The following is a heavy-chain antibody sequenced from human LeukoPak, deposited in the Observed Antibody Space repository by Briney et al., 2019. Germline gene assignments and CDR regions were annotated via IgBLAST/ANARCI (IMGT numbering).Heavy chain of an antibody. CDR2: ISGSGGST. D-gene: IGHD3-22*01. CDR1: GFTFSSYA. CDR3: ARGRYYDSSGHGAFDI. J-gene: IGHJ3*02. V-gene: IGHV3-23*01. Sequence: GGSLRLSCAASGFTFSSYAMSWVRQAPGKGLEWVSAISGSGGSTNYADSVKGRFTISRDNAKNTLYLQMNSLRAEDAAVYYCARGRYYDSSGHGAFDIWGQGTMVTVSS.